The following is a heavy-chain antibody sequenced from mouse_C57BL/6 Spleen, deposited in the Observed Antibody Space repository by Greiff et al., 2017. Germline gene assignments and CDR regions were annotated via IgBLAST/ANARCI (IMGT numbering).Heavy chain of an antibody. V-gene: IGHV1-15*01. CDR3: TSRIYYDDDGY. CDR1: GYTFTDYE. D-gene: IGHD2-4*01. CDR2: IDPETGGT. J-gene: IGHJ2*01. Sequence: VQLQESGAELVRPGASVTLSCKASGYTFTDYEMHWVKQTPVHGLEWIGAIDPETGGTAYNQKFKGKAILTADKTSSTAYMELRSLTSEDAAVYYCTSRIYYDDDGYWGQGTTLTVSS.